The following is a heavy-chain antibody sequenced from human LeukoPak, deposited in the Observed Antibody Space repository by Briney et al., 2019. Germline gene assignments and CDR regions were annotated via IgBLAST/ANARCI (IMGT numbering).Heavy chain of an antibody. V-gene: IGHV3-23*01. J-gene: IGHJ5*02. CDR3: AKEGYCSGGSCYANWSDP. CDR1: GFTFSSYA. CDR2: ISGSGGST. Sequence: GGSLRLSCAASGFTFSSYAMSWVRQAPGKGLEWVSAISGSGGSTYYADSVKGRFTISRDNSKNTLYLQMNSLRAEDTAVYYCAKEGYCSGGSCYANWSDPWGQGTLVTVSS. D-gene: IGHD2-15*01.